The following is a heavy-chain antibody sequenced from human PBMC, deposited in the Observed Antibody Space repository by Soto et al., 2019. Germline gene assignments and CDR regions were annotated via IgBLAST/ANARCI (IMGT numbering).Heavy chain of an antibody. CDR3: ARVGRYYYDSAAAFDI. J-gene: IGHJ3*02. Sequence: ASVKVSCKASGYTFTGYYMHWLRQAPGQGLEWMGWINPNSGGTNYAQKFQGWVTMTRDTSISTAYMELSRLRSDDTAVYYCARVGRYYYDSAAAFDIWGQGTMVTVSS. CDR2: INPNSGGT. CDR1: GYTFTGYY. V-gene: IGHV1-2*04. D-gene: IGHD3-22*01.